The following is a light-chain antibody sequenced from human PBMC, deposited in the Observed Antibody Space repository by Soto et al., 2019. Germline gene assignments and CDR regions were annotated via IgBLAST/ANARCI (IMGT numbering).Light chain of an antibody. J-gene: IGKJ3*01. CDR3: QQYESSPHN. CDR2: GAS. CDR1: QSVSGRY. V-gene: IGKV3-20*01. Sequence: EIVLTQSPGTLSLSPGERATLSCRASQSVSGRYLAWYQQKLGQAPRLLIEGASSRAAGIPDRFSGSESGPDFTLTISRVEPEDFAVYYCQQYESSPHNFGPGTRVEI.